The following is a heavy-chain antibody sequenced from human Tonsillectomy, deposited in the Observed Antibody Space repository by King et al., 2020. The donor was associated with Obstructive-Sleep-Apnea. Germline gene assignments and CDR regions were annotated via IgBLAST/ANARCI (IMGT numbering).Heavy chain of an antibody. CDR2: ISYDGSNK. V-gene: IGHV3-30-3*01. CDR3: ARDRYYDSSGYYLY. Sequence: VQLVESGGGVVQPWRSLRLSCAASGFTFSSYAMHWVRQAPGKGLEWVAVISYDGSNKYYADSVKGRFTISGENSKNTLYLQMNSLRAEDTVVYYCARDRYYDSSGYYLYWGQGTLVTVSS. D-gene: IGHD3-22*01. J-gene: IGHJ4*02. CDR1: GFTFSSYA.